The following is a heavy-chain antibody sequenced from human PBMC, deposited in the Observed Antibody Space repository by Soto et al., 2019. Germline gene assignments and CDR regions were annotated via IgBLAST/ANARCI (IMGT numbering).Heavy chain of an antibody. J-gene: IGHJ4*02. Sequence: GGSLRLSCAASGFTFSSYAMSWVRQAPGKGLEWASAISGSGGSTYYADSVKGRFTISRDNSKNTLYLQMNSLRAEDTAVYYCAKGERYCSGGSCYYYFDYWGQGTLVTVSS. CDR3: AKGERYCSGGSCYYYFDY. D-gene: IGHD2-15*01. CDR1: GFTFSSYA. CDR2: ISGSGGST. V-gene: IGHV3-23*01.